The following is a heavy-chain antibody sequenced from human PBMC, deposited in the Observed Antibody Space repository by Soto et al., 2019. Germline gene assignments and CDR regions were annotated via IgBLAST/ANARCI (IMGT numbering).Heavy chain of an antibody. V-gene: IGHV3-9*01. J-gene: IGHJ4*02. CDR3: AKDLRAAAADPFDY. CDR2: ISWNGDSI. D-gene: IGHD6-13*01. CDR1: GFTFDDYA. Sequence: GGSLRLSCAASGFTFDDYAMHWVRQAPGKGLEWVSGISWNGDSIDYADSVKGRFTISRDNAKNSLYLQMNNLRPEDTALYYCAKDLRAAAADPFDYWGQGTLVTVSS.